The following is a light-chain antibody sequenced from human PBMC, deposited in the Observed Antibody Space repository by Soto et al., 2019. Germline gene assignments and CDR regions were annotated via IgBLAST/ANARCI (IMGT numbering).Light chain of an antibody. V-gene: IGKV3-20*01. CDR3: QKYGSSPVT. J-gene: IGKJ4*01. CDR2: GAS. Sequence: EIVLTQSPGTLSLSPGERATLSCRASQSLSNNYLAWYQQIPGQAPRLLIYGASVRATGIPDRFSGSGSGTDFTLTISRLEPEDFAVYFCQKYGSSPVTFGGGTKVEIK. CDR1: QSLSNNY.